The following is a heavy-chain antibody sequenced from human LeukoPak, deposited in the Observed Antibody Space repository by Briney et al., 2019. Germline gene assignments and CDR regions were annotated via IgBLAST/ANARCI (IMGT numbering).Heavy chain of an antibody. J-gene: IGHJ3*02. CDR2: ISAYNGNT. CDR3: ASGYYDILTDLYDAFDI. V-gene: IGHV1-18*04. D-gene: IGHD3-9*01. CDR1: GYTFTSYG. Sequence: ASVKVSCKASGYTFTSYGISWVRQAPGQGLEWMGWISAYNGNTNYAQKLQGRVTMTTDTSTSTAYMELRSLRSDDTAVYYCASGYYDILTDLYDAFDIWGQGTMVTVSS.